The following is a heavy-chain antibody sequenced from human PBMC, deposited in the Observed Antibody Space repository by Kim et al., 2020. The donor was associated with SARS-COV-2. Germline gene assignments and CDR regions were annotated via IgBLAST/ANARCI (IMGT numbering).Heavy chain of an antibody. Sequence: PSLKSRVTISVDTSKNQFSLKLSSVPAADTAVYYCARGRYSGYYYYGMDVWGQGTTVTVSS. V-gene: IGHV4-34*01. J-gene: IGHJ6*02. D-gene: IGHD5-12*01. CDR3: ARGRYSGYYYYGMDV.